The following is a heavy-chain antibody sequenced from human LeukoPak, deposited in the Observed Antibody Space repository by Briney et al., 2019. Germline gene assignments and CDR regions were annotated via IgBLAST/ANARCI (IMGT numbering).Heavy chain of an antibody. CDR1: GGSISSGGYS. Sequence: SQTLSLTCAVSGGSISSGGYSWSWIRQPPGKGLEWIGYIYHSGSTYYNPSLKSRVTISVDTSKNQFSLKLSSVTAADTAVYYCARPGFGELLRFDYWGQGTLVTVSS. V-gene: IGHV4-30-2*01. CDR3: ARPGFGELLRFDY. J-gene: IGHJ4*02. D-gene: IGHD3-10*01. CDR2: IYHSGST.